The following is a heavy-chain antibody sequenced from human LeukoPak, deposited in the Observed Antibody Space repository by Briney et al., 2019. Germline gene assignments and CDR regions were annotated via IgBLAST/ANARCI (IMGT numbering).Heavy chain of an antibody. Sequence: GGSLRLSCAASGFTFSDYYMSWIRQAPGKGLEWVSYISSSGSTIYYADSVKGRFTISRDNAKNSLYLQMNSLRDEDTAVYYCARDWGSSSYGYYYYGMDVWGQGTTVTVSS. V-gene: IGHV3-11*04. D-gene: IGHD6-13*01. CDR3: ARDWGSSSYGYYYYGMDV. CDR2: ISSSGSTI. J-gene: IGHJ6*02. CDR1: GFTFSDYY.